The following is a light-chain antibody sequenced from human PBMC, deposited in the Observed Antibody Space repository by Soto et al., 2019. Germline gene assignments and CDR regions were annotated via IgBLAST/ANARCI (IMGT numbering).Light chain of an antibody. J-gene: IGLJ1*01. V-gene: IGLV2-11*01. CDR2: DVT. CDR3: CSYAGTYIFV. CDR1: SSDVGAYNY. Sequence: QSVLTQPRSVSGSPVPSVTISCTGTSSDVGAYNYVSWYQQHPGKAPKLIIYDVTQRPSGVPDRFSGSKSGNTASLTISGLQAEDEADYYCCSYAGTYIFVFGTGTKVTVL.